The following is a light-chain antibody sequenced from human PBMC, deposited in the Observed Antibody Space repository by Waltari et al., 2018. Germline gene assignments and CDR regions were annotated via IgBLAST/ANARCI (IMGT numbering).Light chain of an antibody. CDR3: SSYAGSINPYV. CDR1: SSDVGGYNY. V-gene: IGLV2-8*01. Sequence: QSALTQPPSASGSLGQSVAMSCTGTSSDVGGYNYVSWYQQLPGKAPKLMISEVTKRPSGVPDRFSGSKSGNTASLTVSGLQTEDEADYYCSSYAGSINPYVFGSGTRVTVL. J-gene: IGLJ1*01. CDR2: EVT.